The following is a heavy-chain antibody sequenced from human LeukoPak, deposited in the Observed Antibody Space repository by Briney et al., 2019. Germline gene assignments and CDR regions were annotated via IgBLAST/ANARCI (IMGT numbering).Heavy chain of an antibody. Sequence: PSETLSLTCTVSGGSITSYTYYWCWIPQPPGKGLEWIGSMSYSGSSYYNPSLKSRVTISLDTSKNQFSLKLTSVIAADTAVYYCARPSNYGSGLGILDWGQGTLVIVSS. J-gene: IGHJ4*02. V-gene: IGHV4-39*01. CDR2: MSYSGSS. CDR3: ARPSNYGSGLGILD. D-gene: IGHD3-10*01. CDR1: GGSITSYTYY.